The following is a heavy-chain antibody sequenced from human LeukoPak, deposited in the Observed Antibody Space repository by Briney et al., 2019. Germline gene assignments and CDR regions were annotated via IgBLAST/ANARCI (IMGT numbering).Heavy chain of an antibody. CDR1: GGSISSSNW. D-gene: IGHD6-19*01. J-gene: IGHJ4*02. Sequence: SETLSLTFAVSGGSISSSNWWSWVRQPPGKGLEWIGEIYHSGSTNYNPSLKSRVTISVDKSKNQFSPKLSSVTAADTAVYYCARAGSGWSYYFDYWGQGTLVTVSS. CDR2: IYHSGST. CDR3: ARAGSGWSYYFDY. V-gene: IGHV4-4*02.